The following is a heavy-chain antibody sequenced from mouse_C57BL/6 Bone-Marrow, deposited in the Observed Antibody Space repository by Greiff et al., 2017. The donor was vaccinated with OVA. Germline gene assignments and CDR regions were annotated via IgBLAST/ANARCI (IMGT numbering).Heavy chain of an antibody. CDR3: ARGGYYSNSEVDY. V-gene: IGHV1-52*01. CDR2: IDPSDSET. D-gene: IGHD2-5*01. Sequence: QVQLQQPGAELVRPGSSVKLSCKASGYTFTSYWMHWVKQRPIQGLEWIGNIDPSDSETHYNQKFKDKATLTVAKSSSTAYMQLSSLTSEDSAVYYCARGGYYSNSEVDYWGQGTTLTVSA. J-gene: IGHJ2*01. CDR1: GYTFTSYW.